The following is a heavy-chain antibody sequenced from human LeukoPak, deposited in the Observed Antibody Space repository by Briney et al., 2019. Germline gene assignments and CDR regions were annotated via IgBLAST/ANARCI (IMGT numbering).Heavy chain of an antibody. CDR3: ARERYDFWSGYFDY. CDR1: GGSISSYY. V-gene: IGHV4-4*07. D-gene: IGHD3-3*01. J-gene: IGHJ4*02. Sequence: PSETLSLTCTVSGGSISSYYWSWIRQPAGKGLEWIGRIYTSGSTNYNPSLKSRVTMSVDTSKNQFSLKLSSVTAADTAVYYCARERYDFWSGYFDYWGQGTQVTVSS. CDR2: IYTSGST.